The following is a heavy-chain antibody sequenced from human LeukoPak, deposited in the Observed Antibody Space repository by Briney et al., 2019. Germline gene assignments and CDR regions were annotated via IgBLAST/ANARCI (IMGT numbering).Heavy chain of an antibody. CDR1: GYTFTGYY. CDR2: IWYDGSNK. J-gene: IGHJ4*02. Sequence: SCKASGYTFTGYYMHWVRQAPGKGLEWVAVIWYDGSNKYYADSVKGRFTISRDNSKNTLYLQMNSLRAEDTAVYYCARDLGSSSWYYFDYWGQGTLVTVSS. V-gene: IGHV3-33*01. CDR3: ARDLGSSSWYYFDY. D-gene: IGHD6-13*01.